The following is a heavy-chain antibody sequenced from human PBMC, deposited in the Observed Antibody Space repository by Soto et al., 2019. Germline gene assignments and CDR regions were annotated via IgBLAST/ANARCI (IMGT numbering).Heavy chain of an antibody. CDR3: ARLGGYYGSGSSY. J-gene: IGHJ4*02. CDR1: GGSISSSSYY. V-gene: IGHV4-39*01. Sequence: QLQLQESGPGLVKPSETLSLTCTVSGGSISSSSYYWGWIRQPPGKGLEWIGSIYYSGSTYYNPSLKSRVTISVDTSKNQFSLKLSSVTAADTAVYYCARLGGYYGSGSSYWGQGTLFTVSS. D-gene: IGHD3-10*01. CDR2: IYYSGST.